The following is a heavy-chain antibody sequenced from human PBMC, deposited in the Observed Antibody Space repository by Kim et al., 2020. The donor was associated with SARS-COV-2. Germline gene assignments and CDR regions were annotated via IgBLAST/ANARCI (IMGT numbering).Heavy chain of an antibody. V-gene: IGHV3-23*01. CDR2: ISGSGGST. Sequence: GGSLRLSCAASGFTFSSYAMSWVRQAPGKGLEWVSAISGSGGSTYYADSVKGRFTISRDNSKNTLYLQMNSLRAEDTAVYYCAKGGGLLWFGEEFDYWGQGTLVTVSS. D-gene: IGHD3-10*01. CDR1: GFTFSSYA. CDR3: AKGGGLLWFGEEFDY. J-gene: IGHJ4*02.